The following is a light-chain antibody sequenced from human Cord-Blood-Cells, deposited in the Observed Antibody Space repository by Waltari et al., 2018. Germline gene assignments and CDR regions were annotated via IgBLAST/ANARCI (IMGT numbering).Light chain of an antibody. Sequence: QSALTQPASVSGSPGQSITISCTGTSRDVGGYNYVSWYQQHPGKAPKLMIDDVSKRPSGVSNRFSGSKSGNTASLTISGLQAEDEADYYCSSYTSSSTWVFGGGTKLTVL. V-gene: IGLV2-14*01. CDR1: SRDVGGYNY. CDR3: SSYTSSSTWV. J-gene: IGLJ3*02. CDR2: DVS.